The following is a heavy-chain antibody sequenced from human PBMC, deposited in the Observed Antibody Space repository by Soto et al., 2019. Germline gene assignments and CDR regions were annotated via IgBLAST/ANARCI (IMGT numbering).Heavy chain of an antibody. CDR1: GPNLSSYA. CDR2: ISGSGYVT. V-gene: IGHV3-23*01. Sequence: EVDLLESGGGLVQPGGSLRLSCAASGPNLSSYAMNWVRQAPGKGLEWVSAISGSGYVTYYADSVKGRFTISRDNFKITVYLDMNGLRVEDTAIYYCAKCAWRSSGWCKWIDPWGQGTLVTVSS. CDR3: AKCAWRSSGWCKWIDP. J-gene: IGHJ5*02. D-gene: IGHD6-19*01.